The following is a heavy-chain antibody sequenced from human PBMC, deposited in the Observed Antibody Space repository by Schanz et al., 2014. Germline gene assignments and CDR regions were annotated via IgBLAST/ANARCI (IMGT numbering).Heavy chain of an antibody. J-gene: IGHJ3*01. CDR3: ARETTIITGGAFDV. V-gene: IGHV1-46*02. D-gene: IGHD3-9*01. CDR1: GYTFNNHG. CDR2: INPSGGST. Sequence: QVQLVQSGGEVKKPGASATVSCKASGYTFNNHGISWVRQAPGQGLEWMGIINPSGGSTSYAQKFQGRVTMTTDTSTSTVYMELRGLRSDDTAVYYCARETTIITGGAFDVWGQGTMVTVSS.